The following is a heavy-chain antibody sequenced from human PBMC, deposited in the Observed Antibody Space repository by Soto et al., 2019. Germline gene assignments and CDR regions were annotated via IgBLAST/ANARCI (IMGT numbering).Heavy chain of an antibody. CDR3: ASSYGSGYRAFDY. J-gene: IGHJ4*02. CDR2: INPILSMS. V-gene: IGHV1-69*02. CDR1: GDTFTFYS. D-gene: IGHD3-10*01. Sequence: QVQLVQSGAEVKKPGSSVRVSCKASGDTFTFYSINWVRQAPGLGLEWMGRINPILSMSNYAQRFQGRVPMTADKSTGTAYMELTTLRPADTAMYYCASSYGSGYRAFDYWGQGALVTVSS.